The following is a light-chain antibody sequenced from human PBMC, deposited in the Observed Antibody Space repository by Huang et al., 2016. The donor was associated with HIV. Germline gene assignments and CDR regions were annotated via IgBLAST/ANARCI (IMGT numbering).Light chain of an antibody. CDR2: GAS. CDR1: QSVSSSN. Sequence: EIVLTQSPGTLSLSPGERATLTCRASQSVSSSNLALYQQKPGQSPRLLIYGASISAAGIPDRFSGGGSGTDFTLPISRLEPEDFLVYYCQQYGSSPQWTFGQGTKVEIK. CDR3: QQYGSSPQWT. V-gene: IGKV3-20*01. J-gene: IGKJ1*01.